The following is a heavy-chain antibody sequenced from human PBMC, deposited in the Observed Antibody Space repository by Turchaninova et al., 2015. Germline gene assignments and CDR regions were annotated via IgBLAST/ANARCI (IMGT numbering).Heavy chain of an antibody. V-gene: IGHV2-5*02. Sequence: QITLKESGPTLVKPTQTLTLTCTFSGFSLSTSGVGVGWVRQPPGKALEWLAHIYWDYEKPYSPSLKSRLTITKDTSKNQVVLTMTNMDPVDTATYYCARGVVITPRYYYMDVWGKGTTVTVSS. CDR2: IYWDYEK. J-gene: IGHJ6*03. CDR1: GFSLSTSGVG. D-gene: IGHD3-3*01. CDR3: ARGVVITPRYYYMDV.